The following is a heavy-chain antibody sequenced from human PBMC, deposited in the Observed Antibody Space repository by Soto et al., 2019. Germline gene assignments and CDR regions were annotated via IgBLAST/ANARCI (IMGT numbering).Heavy chain of an antibody. Sequence: EVQLLESGGGLVQPGGSLRLSCAASGFTFSSYAMSWVRQAPGKGLEWVSAISGSGGSTYYADSVKGRFTISRDNSKNTXYXXMSSVSAEDTAVYYCAKGHYYDRSGYHYYVGGSDYWGQGTLVTVSS. CDR1: GFTFSSYA. V-gene: IGHV3-23*01. CDR3: AKGHYYDRSGYHYYVGGSDY. CDR2: ISGSGGST. J-gene: IGHJ4*02. D-gene: IGHD3-22*01.